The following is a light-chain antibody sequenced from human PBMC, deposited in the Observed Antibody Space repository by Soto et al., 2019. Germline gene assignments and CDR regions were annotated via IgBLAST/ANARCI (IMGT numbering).Light chain of an antibody. CDR2: AAS. V-gene: IGKV1-39*01. Sequence: DIQMTQSPSSLSASVGDRVTITCRASQTISRYLNWYQQQPGKAPKLLIYAASSLQSGVPSRFSGSRSGTDFTLTISRLQLEDFATYYCQQSYSNPYTFGPGTKVEVK. CDR1: QTISRY. CDR3: QQSYSNPYT. J-gene: IGKJ3*01.